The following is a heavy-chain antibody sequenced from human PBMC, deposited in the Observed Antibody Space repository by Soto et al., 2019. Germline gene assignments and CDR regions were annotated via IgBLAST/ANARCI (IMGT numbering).Heavy chain of an antibody. CDR3: ARRHLAVAVSPWFDP. Sequence: QVTLKESGPVLVKPTETLTLRCTVSGLSITDSEMGVSWIHQPPGQPLEWLAHIDSSGEKSYRTFLKSRLAISKYTPRSQIVLTMTNMDPADTATYYCARRHLAVAVSPWFDPWGQGIPVTVSS. J-gene: IGHJ5*02. V-gene: IGHV2-26*01. D-gene: IGHD6-19*01. CDR1: GLSITDSEMG. CDR2: IDSSGEK.